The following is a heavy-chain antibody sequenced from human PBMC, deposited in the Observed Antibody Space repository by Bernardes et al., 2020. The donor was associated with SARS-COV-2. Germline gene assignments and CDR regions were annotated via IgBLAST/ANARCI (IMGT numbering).Heavy chain of an antibody. CDR2: IYYSGST. CDR1: GGSISSSSHY. J-gene: IGHJ2*01. CDR3: ARGSGSGWYRVWYFDL. Sequence: SETLSLTCTVSGGSISSSSHYWGWIRQPPGKGLEWIGSIYYSGSTYYSPSLKSRVTISIDTSKNRFSLKLSSVTAADTAVYYCARGSGSGWYRVWYFDLWGRDTLVTVSS. D-gene: IGHD6-19*01. V-gene: IGHV4-39*01.